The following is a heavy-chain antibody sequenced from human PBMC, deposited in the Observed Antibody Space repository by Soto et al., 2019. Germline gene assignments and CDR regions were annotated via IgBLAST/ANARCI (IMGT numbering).Heavy chain of an antibody. CDR3: ARTRYCSGGSCYLYYFDY. CDR2: MNPNSGNT. D-gene: IGHD2-15*01. J-gene: IGHJ4*02. Sequence: ASVKVSCKASGGTFSSYTISWVRQAPGQGLEWMGWMNPNSGNTGYAQKFQGRVTMTRNTSISTAYMELSSLRSEDTAVYYCARTRYCSGGSCYLYYFDYWGQGTLVTVSS. CDR1: GGTFSSYT. V-gene: IGHV1-8*02.